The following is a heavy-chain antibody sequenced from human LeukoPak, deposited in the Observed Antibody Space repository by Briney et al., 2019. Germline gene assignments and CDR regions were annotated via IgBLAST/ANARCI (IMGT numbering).Heavy chain of an antibody. V-gene: IGHV3-21*01. CDR2: ISSSSDYI. D-gene: IGHD1-26*01. CDR3: AREAQGSGLPGLSRYYYMDV. CDR1: GFTFSSYG. Sequence: PGGSLRLSCAASGFTFSSYGMSWVRQAPGKGLEWVSSISSSSDYIYYADSVKGRITISRDNAKNSLYLQMNRLRAEDTAVYFCAREAQGSGLPGLSRYYYMDVWGKGTTVTVSS. J-gene: IGHJ6*03.